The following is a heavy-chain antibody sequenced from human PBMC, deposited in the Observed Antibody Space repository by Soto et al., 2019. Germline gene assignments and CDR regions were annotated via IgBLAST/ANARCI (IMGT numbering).Heavy chain of an antibody. CDR1: GGSISSYY. J-gene: IGHJ6*02. CDR3: ASDDYRYYYYYYGMDV. CDR2: IYYSGST. V-gene: IGHV4-59*01. D-gene: IGHD4-17*01. Sequence: QVQLQESGPGLVKPSETLSLTCTVSGGSISSYYWSWIRQPPGKGLEWIGYIYYSGSTNYNPSLKSRVTISVDTSKNQFSLKLSSVTAADTAVYYCASDDYRYYYYYYGMDVWGQGTTVTVSS.